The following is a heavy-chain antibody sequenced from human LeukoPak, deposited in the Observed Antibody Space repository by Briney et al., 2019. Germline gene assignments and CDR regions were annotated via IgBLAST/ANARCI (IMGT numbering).Heavy chain of an antibody. CDR2: IFYSGGT. Sequence: SETLSLTCTVSGGSINTPNYYWGWIRQTPGKGLEWIGNIFYSGGTYYSPSLTSRVTISLDTSRNQFSLKLNSVTAADTAVYYCAGSSSRYYYMDVWGKGTTVTISS. CDR1: GGSINTPNYY. J-gene: IGHJ6*03. V-gene: IGHV4-39*07. D-gene: IGHD6-19*01. CDR3: AGSSSRYYYMDV.